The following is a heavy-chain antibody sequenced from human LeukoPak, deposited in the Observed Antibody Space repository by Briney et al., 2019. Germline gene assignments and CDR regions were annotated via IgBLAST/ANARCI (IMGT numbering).Heavy chain of an antibody. Sequence: GGSLRLSCAASGFTFSSYAMSWVRQAPGKGLEWVSAISGSGGSTYYADSVEGRFTISRDNSKNTLYLQMNSLRAENTAVYYCAKDEPGGWFGELLNGVRAYYYYYGMDVWGQGTTVTVSS. CDR3: AKDEPGGWFGELLNGVRAYYYYYGMDV. CDR1: GFTFSSYA. D-gene: IGHD3-10*01. J-gene: IGHJ6*02. V-gene: IGHV3-23*01. CDR2: ISGSGGST.